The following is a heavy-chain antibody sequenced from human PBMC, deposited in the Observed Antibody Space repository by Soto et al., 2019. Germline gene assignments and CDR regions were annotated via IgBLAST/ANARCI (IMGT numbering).Heavy chain of an antibody. V-gene: IGHV3-30-3*01. Sequence: QVQLVESGGGVVQPGRSLRLSCAASGFTFSSYAMHWVRQAPGKGLEWVAVISYDGSNKYYADSVKGRFNISRDNSKNTLYLQMNSLRAEDTAVYYCARDSRQQLVNGGFHSPGYWGQGTLVTVSS. J-gene: IGHJ4*02. D-gene: IGHD6-13*01. CDR2: ISYDGSNK. CDR1: GFTFSSYA. CDR3: ARDSRQQLVNGGFHSPGY.